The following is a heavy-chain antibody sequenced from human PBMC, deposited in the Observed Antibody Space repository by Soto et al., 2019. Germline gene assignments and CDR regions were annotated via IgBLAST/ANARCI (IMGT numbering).Heavy chain of an antibody. D-gene: IGHD2-2*01. V-gene: IGHV4-31*03. Sequence: PSETLSLTCTVSGGSISSGGYYWSWIRQHPGKGLEWIGYIYYSGSTYYNPSLKSRVTISVDTSKNQFSLKLSSVTAADTAVYYCARDRGYCISTSCPPPQWGQGTTVTVSS. CDR1: GGSISSGGYY. CDR3: ARDRGYCISTSCPPPQ. J-gene: IGHJ6*02. CDR2: IYYSGST.